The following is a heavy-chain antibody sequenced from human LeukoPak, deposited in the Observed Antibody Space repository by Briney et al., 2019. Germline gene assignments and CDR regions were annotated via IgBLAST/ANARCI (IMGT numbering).Heavy chain of an antibody. CDR1: GFTFGSYA. V-gene: IGHV3-30-3*01. CDR3: AREVNNWNYALLDY. Sequence: GGSLRLSCAASGFTFGSYAMHWVRQAPGKGLEWVAVISYDGSNKYYADSVKGRFTISRDNSKNTLYLQMNSLRAENTAVYYCAREVNNWNYALLDYWGQGTLVTVSS. J-gene: IGHJ4*02. D-gene: IGHD1-7*01. CDR2: ISYDGSNK.